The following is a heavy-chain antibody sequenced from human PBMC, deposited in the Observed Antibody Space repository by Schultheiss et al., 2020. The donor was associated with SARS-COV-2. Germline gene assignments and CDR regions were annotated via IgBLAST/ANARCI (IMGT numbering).Heavy chain of an antibody. J-gene: IGHJ5*02. Sequence: GGSLRLSCAASGFTVSSNYMSWVRQAPGKGLEWVAVISYDGSNKYYADSVKGRFTISRDNSKNTLYLQMNSLRAEDTAVYYCARDRGPLGWFDPWGQGTLVTVSS. CDR3: ARDRGPLGWFDP. CDR2: ISYDGSNK. CDR1: GFTVSSNY. D-gene: IGHD3-10*01. V-gene: IGHV3-30*03.